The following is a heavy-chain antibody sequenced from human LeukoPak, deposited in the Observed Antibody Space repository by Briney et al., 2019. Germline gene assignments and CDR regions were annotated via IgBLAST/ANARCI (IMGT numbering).Heavy chain of an antibody. J-gene: IGHJ5*02. CDR3: ARDQGWNYGLDP. V-gene: IGHV4-38-2*02. Sequence: PSETLSLTCTVSGYSISSGYYWGWIRPPPGKGLEWIGSIYHSGSTYYNPSLKSRVTISVDTSKNQFSLKLSSVTAADTAVYYCARDQGWNYGLDPWGQGTLVTVSS. D-gene: IGHD1-7*01. CDR1: GYSISSGYY. CDR2: IYHSGST.